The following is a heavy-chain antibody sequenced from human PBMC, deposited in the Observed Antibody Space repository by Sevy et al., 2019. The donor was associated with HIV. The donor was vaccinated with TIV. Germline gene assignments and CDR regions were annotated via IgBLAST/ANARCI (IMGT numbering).Heavy chain of an antibody. CDR2: INGRGGST. Sequence: GGSLRLSCAASGFASGFTFSSFAMSWVRQLPGKGLEWVSTINGRGGSTYYADSVKGRFTLSRDNSNNALFLKMDSLTPEDTALCYCARPTPRIAPSSAAFFDSWGHGTLVTVSS. CDR1: GFTFSSFA. V-gene: IGHV3-23*01. CDR3: ARPTPRIAPSSAAFFDS. J-gene: IGHJ4*01. D-gene: IGHD6-6*01.